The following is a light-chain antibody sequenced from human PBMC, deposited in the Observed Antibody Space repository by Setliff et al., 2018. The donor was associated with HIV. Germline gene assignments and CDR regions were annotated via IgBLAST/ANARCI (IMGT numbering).Light chain of an antibody. V-gene: IGLV2-23*02. CDR2: EVS. J-gene: IGLJ1*01. CDR1: SSDVGSYNL. Sequence: QSALTQPAFVSGSPGQSITISCSGTSSDVGSYNLVSWYQQHPGKAPKLIIYEVSKWPSGASSHFSGSKSCNTASLTISGLQTEDEAEYYCCSYASAASFVFGTGTKVT. CDR3: CSYASAASFV.